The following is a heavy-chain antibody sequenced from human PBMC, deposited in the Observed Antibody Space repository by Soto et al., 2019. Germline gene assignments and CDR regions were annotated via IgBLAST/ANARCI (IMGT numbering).Heavy chain of an antibody. J-gene: IGHJ6*02. V-gene: IGHV3-74*01. CDR1: GFTFSSYW. Sequence: PGGSLRLSCAASGFTFSSYWMHWVRQAPGKGLVWVSRINSDGSSTNYADSVKGRFTISRDNAKNTLYLQMNSLRAVDTAVYYCARAGYYGSGSYYNGIYYYYGMDVWGQGTTVTVSS. CDR3: ARAGYYGSGSYYNGIYYYYGMDV. CDR2: INSDGSST. D-gene: IGHD3-10*01.